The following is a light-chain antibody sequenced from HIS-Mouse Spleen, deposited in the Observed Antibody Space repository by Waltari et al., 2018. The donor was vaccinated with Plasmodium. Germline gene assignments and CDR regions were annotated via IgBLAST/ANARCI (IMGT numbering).Light chain of an antibody. CDR1: QGIRND. Sequence: AIQMTQSPPSLSASVGDRFTITCRASQGIRNDLGWYQQKPGKAPKLLSYAASSLQSGVPARFSGSGSGTDFTLTISSLQPEDFATYYCLQDYNYPYTFGQGTKLEIK. J-gene: IGKJ2*01. CDR2: AAS. CDR3: LQDYNYPYT. V-gene: IGKV1-6*01.